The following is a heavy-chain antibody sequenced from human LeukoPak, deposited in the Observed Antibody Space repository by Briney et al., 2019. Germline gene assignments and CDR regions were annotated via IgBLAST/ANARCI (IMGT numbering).Heavy chain of an antibody. CDR3: ARGASVVAGNDNAFDI. J-gene: IGHJ3*02. CDR2: ISTSSSYI. V-gene: IGHV3-21*01. D-gene: IGHD6-19*01. Sequence: GGSLRLSCAASGFTFSSYGMHWVRQAPGKGLEWVSSISTSSSYIYYADSVKGRFTISRDNAKKSLYLQMNSLRADDTAVYYCARGASVVAGNDNAFDIWGQGTMVTVSS. CDR1: GFTFSSYG.